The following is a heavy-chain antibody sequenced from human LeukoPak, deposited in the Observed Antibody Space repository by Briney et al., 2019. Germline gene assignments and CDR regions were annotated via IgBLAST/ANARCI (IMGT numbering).Heavy chain of an antibody. CDR3: VRDRGTYRPIDY. V-gene: IGHV3-21*04. CDR1: AFSLNAYN. J-gene: IGHJ4*02. Sequence: GGSLRLSCAASAFSLNAYNMYWVLQAPGKGLEWVSSISYTGTYIYYADSVKGRFTISRDNAQNSLYLQMNSLRAEDTAIYYCVRDRGTYRPIDYWGQGTLVTVSS. CDR2: ISYTGTYI. D-gene: IGHD1-26*01.